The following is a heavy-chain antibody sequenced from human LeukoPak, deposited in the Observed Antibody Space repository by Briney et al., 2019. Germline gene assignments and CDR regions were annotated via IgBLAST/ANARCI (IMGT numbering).Heavy chain of an antibody. CDR2: ISSSGSTI. CDR3: GRGYYYYMDV. D-gene: IGHD3-10*01. Sequence: GGSLRLSCTASVFTFISYGMNSFRQAPGKGLEWVSYISSSGSTIYYADSVKGRFTISRDNAKNSLYLQMNSLRAEDTAVYYCGRGYYYYMDVWGKGTTVTVSS. CDR1: VFTFISYG. J-gene: IGHJ6*03. V-gene: IGHV3-48*03.